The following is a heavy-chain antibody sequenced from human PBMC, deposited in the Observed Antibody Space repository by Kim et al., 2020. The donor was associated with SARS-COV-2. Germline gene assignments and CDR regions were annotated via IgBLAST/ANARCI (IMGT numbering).Heavy chain of an antibody. CDR3: ASGGTTHEDIVVVPAVSYFDY. CDR1: GGSVSGYY. V-gene: IGHV4-34*01. J-gene: IGHJ4*02. CDR2: INHSGST. D-gene: IGHD2-2*01. Sequence: SETLSLTCAVYGGSVSGYYWSWIRQPPGKGLEWIGEINHSGSTNYNPSLKSRVTISVDTSKNQFSLKLSSVAAADTAVYYCASGGTTHEDIVVVPAVSYFDYWGQGTLVTVSS.